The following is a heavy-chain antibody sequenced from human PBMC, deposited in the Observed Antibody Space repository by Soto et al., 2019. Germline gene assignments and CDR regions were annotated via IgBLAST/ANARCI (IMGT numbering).Heavy chain of an antibody. Sequence: EVRLLESGGGLVQPGGSLRLSCAASGFSFSSYAMSWVRQAPGKGLEWVSGISDSGRSTYYTDSVKGRFTISRDNSKNTLYLQMNSLRAEDTAVYYCAKDKYDNGWFGLLGNWGQGTLVTVSS. D-gene: IGHD3-10*01. J-gene: IGHJ4*02. V-gene: IGHV3-23*01. CDR2: ISDSGRST. CDR1: GFSFSSYA. CDR3: AKDKYDNGWFGLLGN.